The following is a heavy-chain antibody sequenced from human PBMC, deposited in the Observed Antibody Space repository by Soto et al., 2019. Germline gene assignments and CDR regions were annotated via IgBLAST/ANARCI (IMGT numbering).Heavy chain of an antibody. Sequence: QVQLVESGGGVVQPGRPLRLSCAASGFSYSSYDMHWVRQAPGKGLEWVAVISYDGSNKYYADSVKGRFTISRDNSKNTLYLQMNSLRAEDTAVYYCPSPPMTTMSWGQGTLVTVPS. CDR1: GFSYSSYD. CDR3: PSPPMTTMS. CDR2: ISYDGSNK. D-gene: IGHD4-4*01. V-gene: IGHV3-30*03. J-gene: IGHJ5*02.